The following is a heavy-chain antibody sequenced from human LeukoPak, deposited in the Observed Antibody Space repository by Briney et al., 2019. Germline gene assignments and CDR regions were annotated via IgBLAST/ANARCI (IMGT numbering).Heavy chain of an antibody. Sequence: AASVKVSCKASGYTFTGYYIHWVRQAPGQGLEWMGWISPNSGDTNYAQKSQGRVTLTRDTSITTAYMEMSSLSSDDTAVYYCVRVSLSPLLPIDYWGQGTLVTVSS. V-gene: IGHV1-2*02. CDR2: ISPNSGDT. CDR3: VRVSLSPLLPIDY. J-gene: IGHJ4*02. D-gene: IGHD2-15*01. CDR1: GYTFTGYY.